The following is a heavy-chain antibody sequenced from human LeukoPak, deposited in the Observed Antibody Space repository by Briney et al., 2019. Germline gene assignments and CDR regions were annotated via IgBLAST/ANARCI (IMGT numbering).Heavy chain of an antibody. J-gene: IGHJ4*02. CDR2: IYYSGST. Sequence: SETLSLTCTVSGGSISSSSYYWGWIRQTPGKGLEWIGSIYYSGSTYYNPSLKSRVTISVDTSKNQFSLKLSSVTAADTAVYYCARRTYYDFWSGYTEGGFFDYWGQGTLVTVSS. CDR3: ARRTYYDFWSGYTEGGFFDY. D-gene: IGHD3-3*01. CDR1: GGSISSSSYY. V-gene: IGHV4-39*01.